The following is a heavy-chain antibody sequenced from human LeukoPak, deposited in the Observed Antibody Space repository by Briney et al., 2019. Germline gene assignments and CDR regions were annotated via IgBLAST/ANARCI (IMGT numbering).Heavy chain of an antibody. Sequence: GASVKVSCKASGGTFSSYAISWVRQAPGQRLEWMGWINAGNGNTKYSQEFQGRVTITRDTSASTAYMELSSLRSEDMAVYYCARVPTDSSSWYPVDYWGQGTLVTVSS. V-gene: IGHV1-3*03. J-gene: IGHJ4*02. CDR3: ARVPTDSSSWYPVDY. CDR2: INAGNGNT. D-gene: IGHD6-13*01. CDR1: GGTFSSYA.